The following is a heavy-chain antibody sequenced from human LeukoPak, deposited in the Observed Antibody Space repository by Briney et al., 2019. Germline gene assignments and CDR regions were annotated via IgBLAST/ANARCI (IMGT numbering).Heavy chain of an antibody. D-gene: IGHD4-17*01. Sequence: GGSLRLSCAASGFTFSSYAMSWVRQAPGKGLEWVSYISSSSSTIYYADSVKGRFTISRDNAKNSLYLQMNSLRAEDTAVYYCARWVTTDYWGQGTLVTVSS. J-gene: IGHJ4*02. CDR3: ARWVTTDY. CDR2: ISSSSSTI. CDR1: GFTFSSYA. V-gene: IGHV3-48*01.